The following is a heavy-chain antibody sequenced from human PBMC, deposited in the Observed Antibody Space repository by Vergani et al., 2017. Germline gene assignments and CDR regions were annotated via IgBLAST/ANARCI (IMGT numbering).Heavy chain of an antibody. Sequence: EVQLVESGGGLVQPGGSLRLSCAASGFTVSSNYMSWVRQAPGKGLEWVSVIYSGGSTYYADSVKGRFTISRDNSKNTLYLQMNSLRAEDTAVYYCARDQGITMIYDYYYGMDVWGQGTTVTVS. CDR2: IYSGGST. J-gene: IGHJ6*02. CDR1: GFTVSSNY. V-gene: IGHV3-66*02. CDR3: ARDQGITMIYDYYYGMDV. D-gene: IGHD3-22*01.